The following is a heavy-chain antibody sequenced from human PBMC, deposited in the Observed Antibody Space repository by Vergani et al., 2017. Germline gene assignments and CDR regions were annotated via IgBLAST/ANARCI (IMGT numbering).Heavy chain of an antibody. CDR3: GKTQGTVVGTWWFDP. J-gene: IGHJ5*02. D-gene: IGHD1-7*01. CDR2: TRPHEDGA. CDR1: GLTLSPYG. V-gene: IGHV3-30*02. Sequence: QVQLVESGGGVVQPGGSMRLSCSASGLTLSPYGVHWVRQAPGRGLESVTFTRPHEDGAFYSASVRGRFTVSRDNSKNTLYLEMNRLNVDDTAIYYCGKTQGTVVGTWWFDPWGQGTPVTVSS.